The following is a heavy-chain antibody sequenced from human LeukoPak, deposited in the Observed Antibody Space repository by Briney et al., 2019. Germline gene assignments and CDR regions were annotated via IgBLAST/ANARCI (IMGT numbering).Heavy chain of an antibody. Sequence: GASVKVSCKASGYTFTGYYMHWVRQAPGQGLEWVGWINPNSGGTNYAQKFQGRGTMTTDTSIRTAYMELSRLRSDDTAVYYCARDGQHYYGSGSYLNYYYYYMDVWGKGTTVTVSS. J-gene: IGHJ6*03. CDR3: ARDGQHYYGSGSYLNYYYYYMDV. CDR2: INPNSGGT. D-gene: IGHD3-10*01. V-gene: IGHV1-2*02. CDR1: GYTFTGYY.